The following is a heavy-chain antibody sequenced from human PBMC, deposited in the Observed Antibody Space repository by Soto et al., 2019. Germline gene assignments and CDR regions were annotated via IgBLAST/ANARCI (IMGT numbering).Heavy chain of an antibody. J-gene: IGHJ4*02. V-gene: IGHV3-15*07. D-gene: IGHD1-1*01. Sequence: GGSLRLSCAASGFTFSNAWMNWVRQAPGKGLEWVGRIKSKTDGGTTDYAAPVKGRFTISRDDSKNTLYLQMNSLKTEDTAVYYCTTDPAQLELGYFDYWGQGTLVTVSS. CDR2: IKSKTDGGTT. CDR1: GFTFSNAW. CDR3: TTDPAQLELGYFDY.